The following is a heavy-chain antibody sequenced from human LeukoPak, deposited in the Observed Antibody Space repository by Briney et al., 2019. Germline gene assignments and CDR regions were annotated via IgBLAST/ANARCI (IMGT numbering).Heavy chain of an antibody. J-gene: IGHJ6*03. Sequence: GGSLRLSRAASGFTFSSYSMNWVRQAPGKGLEWVSSISSSSSYIYYADSVKGRFTISRDNAKNSLYLQMSSLRAEDTAVYYCARIFSPDGSSWYLGTAYYYYMDVWGKGTTVTVSS. CDR2: ISSSSSYI. D-gene: IGHD6-13*01. CDR1: GFTFSSYS. V-gene: IGHV3-21*01. CDR3: ARIFSPDGSSWYLGTAYYYYMDV.